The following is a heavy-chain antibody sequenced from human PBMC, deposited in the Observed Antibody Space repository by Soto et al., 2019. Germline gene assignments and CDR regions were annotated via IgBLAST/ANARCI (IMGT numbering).Heavy chain of an antibody. CDR3: ARYYCPNGLCYFFDS. Sequence: QVQLQESGPRLVKPSEALSLTCSVSGDTITTYYWSWIRQPPGKGLEWIGYIHHTGRTDANPSLKSRVAISVDKSKTQFPLSLYSVTAADTAVYYCARYYCPNGLCYFFDSWGQGTLVTVSS. CDR2: IHHTGRT. D-gene: IGHD2-8*01. CDR1: GDTITTYY. J-gene: IGHJ4*02. V-gene: IGHV4-59*08.